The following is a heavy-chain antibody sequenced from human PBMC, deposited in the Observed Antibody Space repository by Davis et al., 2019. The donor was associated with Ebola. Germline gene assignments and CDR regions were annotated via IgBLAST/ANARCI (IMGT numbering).Heavy chain of an antibody. J-gene: IGHJ4*02. CDR3: AREVGDGYNPYYFDY. D-gene: IGHD5-24*01. CDR2: IIPILGIA. V-gene: IGHV1-69*04. Sequence: SVKVSCKASGGTFSSYAISWVRQAPGQGLEWMGRIIPILGIANYAQKFQGRVTITADKSTSTAYMELRSLRSDDTAVYYCAREVGDGYNPYYFDYWGQGTLVTVSS. CDR1: GGTFSSYA.